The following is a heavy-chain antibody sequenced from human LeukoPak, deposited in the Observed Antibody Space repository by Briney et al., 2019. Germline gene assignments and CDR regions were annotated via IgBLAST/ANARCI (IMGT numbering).Heavy chain of an antibody. V-gene: IGHV3-48*01. CDR3: AKVADYYYMDV. Sequence: PGGSLRLSCAASGFTFSSYSRNWVRQAPGKGLEWVSYISSSSSTIYYADSVKGRFTISRDNAKNSLYLQMNSLRAEDTAVYYCAKVADYYYMDVWGKGTTVTVSS. J-gene: IGHJ6*03. CDR1: GFTFSSYS. CDR2: ISSSSSTI. D-gene: IGHD2-15*01.